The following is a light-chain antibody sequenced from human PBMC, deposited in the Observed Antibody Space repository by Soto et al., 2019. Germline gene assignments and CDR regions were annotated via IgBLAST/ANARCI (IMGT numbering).Light chain of an antibody. CDR3: QSYDSSLSGYV. Sequence: QSVLTQPPSVSEAPGQRVTISCTWSSSNIWAGYEAHWYQQVPGTAPKLLIYENNNRPSGVPDRFSGSKSGTSASLAITGLQAEYEAEYYCQSYDSSLSGYVFGTGTKLTVL. CDR1: SSNIWAGYE. J-gene: IGLJ1*01. V-gene: IGLV1-40*01. CDR2: ENN.